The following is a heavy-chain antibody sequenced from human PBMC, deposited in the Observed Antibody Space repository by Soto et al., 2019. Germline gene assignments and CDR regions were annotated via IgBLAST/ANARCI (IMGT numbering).Heavy chain of an antibody. D-gene: IGHD1-26*01. CDR3: ARDTGSGLRVEPGIFEY. Sequence: QVQLVQSGAEVKKPGASVKVSCNPSGYAFTSYTMHWVRQAPGQGLEWMGWINADNGDSKYSQKFQGRVTITRDTSASIAYMELSSLRSEDTAVYYCARDTGSGLRVEPGIFEYWGQGTLVTVYS. CDR1: GYAFTSYT. V-gene: IGHV1-3*01. CDR2: INADNGDS. J-gene: IGHJ4*02.